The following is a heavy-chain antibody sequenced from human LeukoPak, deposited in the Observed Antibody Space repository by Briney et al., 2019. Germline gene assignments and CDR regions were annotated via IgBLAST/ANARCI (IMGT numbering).Heavy chain of an antibody. D-gene: IGHD1-26*01. CDR2: IRYDGSNK. Sequence: PGGSLRLSCAASGFTFSSYGMHWVRQAPGKGLEWVAFIRYDGSNKYYADSVKGRFTISRDNSKNTLYLQMNSLRAEDTAVYYCAKDGEVGATVYYYYCYMDVWGKGTTVTVSS. V-gene: IGHV3-30*02. J-gene: IGHJ6*03. CDR1: GFTFSSYG. CDR3: AKDGEVGATVYYYYCYMDV.